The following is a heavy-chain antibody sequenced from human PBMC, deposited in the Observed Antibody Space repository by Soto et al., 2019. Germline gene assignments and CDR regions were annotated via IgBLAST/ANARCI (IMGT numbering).Heavy chain of an antibody. J-gene: IGHJ4*02. CDR2: IYYSGSS. Sequence: PSETLSLTCTVSGGSISSSNYYWGWIRQPPGKGLEWIGSIYYSGSSYYNPSLKSRVTISVDTSKNQFSLKLTSVTAADTAVYYCARYPRAARPYPFDYWGQGTLVTASS. D-gene: IGHD6-6*01. V-gene: IGHV4-39*01. CDR3: ARYPRAARPYPFDY. CDR1: GGSISSSNYY.